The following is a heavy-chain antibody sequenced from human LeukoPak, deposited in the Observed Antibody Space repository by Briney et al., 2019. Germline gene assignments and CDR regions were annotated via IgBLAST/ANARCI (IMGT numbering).Heavy chain of an antibody. CDR1: GGSISSYY. D-gene: IGHD2-2*01. CDR2: IYYSGST. J-gene: IGHJ4*02. Sequence: PETLSLTCTVSGGSISSYYWSWIRQPPGKGLEWIGYIYYSGSTNYNPSLKSRVTISVDTSKNQFSLKLSSVTAADTAVYYCATQGYCSSTSCYAFDYWGQGTLVTVSS. CDR3: ATQGYCSSTSCYAFDY. V-gene: IGHV4-59*01.